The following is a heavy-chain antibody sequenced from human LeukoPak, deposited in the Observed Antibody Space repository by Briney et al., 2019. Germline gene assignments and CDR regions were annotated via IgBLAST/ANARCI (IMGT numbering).Heavy chain of an antibody. CDR2: IKQDGSEK. D-gene: IGHD2-2*01. Sequence: PGGSLRLSCAASGFTFSSYWMSWVRQAPGKGLEWVANIKQDGSEKYYVDSVKGRSTISRDNAKNSLYLQMNSLRAEDTAVYYCAKSTEAIASLDYWGQGTLVTVSS. V-gene: IGHV3-7*03. J-gene: IGHJ4*02. CDR3: AKSTEAIASLDY. CDR1: GFTFSSYW.